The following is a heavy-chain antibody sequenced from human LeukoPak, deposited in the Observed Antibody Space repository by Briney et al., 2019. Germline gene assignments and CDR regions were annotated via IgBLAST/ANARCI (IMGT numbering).Heavy chain of an antibody. CDR1: GGSISSYS. Sequence: SQTLSLTCTVSGGSISSYSWSWIRQPPGQGLEWIGYIYYNGGTNYNPSLETRVTISVDTSKNQFSLRLRSVTAADTAVYCCARALRRDGSLSFDYWGQGTLVTVSS. CDR3: ARALRRDGSLSFDY. CDR2: IYYNGGT. V-gene: IGHV4-59*01. D-gene: IGHD5-24*01. J-gene: IGHJ4*02.